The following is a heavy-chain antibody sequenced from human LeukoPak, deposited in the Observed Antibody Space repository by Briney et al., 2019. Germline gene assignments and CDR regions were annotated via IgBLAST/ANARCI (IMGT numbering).Heavy chain of an antibody. V-gene: IGHV1-2*04. Sequence: ASVKVSCKASGYTFTGYYMHWVRQAPGQGLEWMGWINPNSGGTNYAQKFQGWVTMTRDTSISTAYMELSRLRSDDTAVYYCARDGAPGGSYYVGDDAFDIWGQGTMVTVSS. CDR1: GYTFTGYY. CDR3: ARDGAPGGSYYVGDDAFDI. D-gene: IGHD1-26*01. J-gene: IGHJ3*02. CDR2: INPNSGGT.